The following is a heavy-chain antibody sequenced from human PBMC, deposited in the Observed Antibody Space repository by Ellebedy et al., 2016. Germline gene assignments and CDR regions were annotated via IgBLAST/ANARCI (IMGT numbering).Heavy chain of an antibody. CDR2: ISGSGSTI. CDR3: ASGYSYGDAAFDI. CDR1: GFTFSDYY. D-gene: IGHD5-18*01. J-gene: IGHJ3*02. V-gene: IGHV3-11*01. Sequence: GGSLRLSCAASGFTFSDYYMSWIRQAPGKGLEWVSYISGSGSTIYYADSVKGRFTISRDNAKNSLFLQMNSLRAEDTAVYYWASGYSYGDAAFDIWGQGTRVTVSS.